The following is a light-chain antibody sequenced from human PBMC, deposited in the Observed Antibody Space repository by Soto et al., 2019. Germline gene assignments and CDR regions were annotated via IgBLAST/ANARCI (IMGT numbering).Light chain of an antibody. Sequence: TQPPPASRSPGTAGPISSTGNSRGGGGHNYVSWYQQHPRKAPKLIIREVSKRPSGVPDRFSGSKSGNTASLTVSGLQAEDEADYYCSSYAGSNTHVFGTGTKVTVL. V-gene: IGLV2-8*01. J-gene: IGLJ1*01. CDR2: EVS. CDR1: SRGGGGHNY. CDR3: SSYAGSNTHV.